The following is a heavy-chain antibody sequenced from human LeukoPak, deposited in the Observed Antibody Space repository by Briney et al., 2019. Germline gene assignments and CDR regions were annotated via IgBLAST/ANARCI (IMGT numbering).Heavy chain of an antibody. J-gene: IGHJ4*02. V-gene: IGHV4-39*07. D-gene: IGHD3-22*01. CDR2: IYYSGST. CDR3: ARGRDSSGYYPLGY. Sequence: SETLSLTCTVSGGSISSSSYYWGWIRQPPGKGLEWIGSIYYSGSTYYNPSLKSRVTISVDTSKNQFSLKLSSVTAADTAVYYCARGRDSSGYYPLGYRGQGTLVTVSS. CDR1: GGSISSSSYY.